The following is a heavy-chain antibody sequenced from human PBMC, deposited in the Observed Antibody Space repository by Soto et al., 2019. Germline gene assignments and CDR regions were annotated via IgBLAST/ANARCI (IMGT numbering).Heavy chain of an antibody. CDR2: INHSGST. V-gene: IGHV4-34*01. Sequence: PSETLSLTCAVYGGSFSGYYWSWIRQPPGKGLEWIGEINHSGSTNYNPSLKSRVTISVDTSKNQFSLKLSSVTAADTAVYYCARGFGDPKRGFDYWGQGTLVTVSS. CDR1: GGSFSGYY. CDR3: ARGFGDPKRGFDY. D-gene: IGHD3-10*01. J-gene: IGHJ4*02.